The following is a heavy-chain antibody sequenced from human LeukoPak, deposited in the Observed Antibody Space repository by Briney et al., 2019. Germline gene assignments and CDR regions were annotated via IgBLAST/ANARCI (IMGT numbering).Heavy chain of an antibody. CDR1: GFTFISFG. V-gene: IGHV3-30*18. CDR2: ISFDGGDK. Sequence: PGRSLRLSCAASGFTFISFGMRWVRQAPGKGLQWVALISFDGGDKYYADSVKGRFTISRDNSKDTLFLQMNSLRPEDTAVYYCAKQGRDHCSGGSCYLFDYWGQGTLVTVSS. CDR3: AKQGRDHCSGGSCYLFDY. J-gene: IGHJ4*02. D-gene: IGHD2-15*01.